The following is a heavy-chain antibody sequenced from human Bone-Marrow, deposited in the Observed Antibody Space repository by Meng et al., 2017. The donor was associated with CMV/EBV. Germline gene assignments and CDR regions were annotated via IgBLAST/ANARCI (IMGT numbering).Heavy chain of an antibody. Sequence: GESLKISCAASGFTFSSYAMSWVRQAPGKGLEWVSVIYSGGSTYYADSVKGRFTISRDNSKNTLYLQMNSLRDEDTSVYYCARDPAMTTVAKGAFDIWGQGTMATVSS. CDR1: GFTFSSYA. V-gene: IGHV3-66*02. CDR2: IYSGGST. J-gene: IGHJ3*02. D-gene: IGHD4-23*01. CDR3: ARDPAMTTVAKGAFDI.